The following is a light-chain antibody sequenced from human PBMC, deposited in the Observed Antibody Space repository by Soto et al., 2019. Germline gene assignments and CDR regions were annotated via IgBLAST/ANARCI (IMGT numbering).Light chain of an antibody. Sequence: DIQLTQSPSFLSASVGDRVTITCRSSQGISSYLACYQQKPGKAPKLLIYDAYTLQRGVPPRFSGSGSGTEFTLTISSLQPDDFATSYCQQLNSYPLTFGQGTKLEIK. CDR3: QQLNSYPLT. CDR2: DAY. V-gene: IGKV1-9*01. J-gene: IGKJ2*01. CDR1: QGISSY.